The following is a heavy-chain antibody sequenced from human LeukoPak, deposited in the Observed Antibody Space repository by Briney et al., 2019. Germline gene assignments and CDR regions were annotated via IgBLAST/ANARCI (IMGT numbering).Heavy chain of an antibody. D-gene: IGHD2/OR15-2a*01. CDR2: INSDGSST. CDR1: GFTFSSYW. CDR3: ARDSRQQRFLYWDWFDP. J-gene: IGHJ5*02. V-gene: IGHV3-74*01. Sequence: HPGGSLRLSCAASGFTFSSYWMHWVRQAPGKGLVWVSRINSDGSSTSYANSVKGRFTISRDNAKNSLYLQMTNLRAEDTAVYYCARDSRQQRFLYWDWFDPWGQGTRVSVSS.